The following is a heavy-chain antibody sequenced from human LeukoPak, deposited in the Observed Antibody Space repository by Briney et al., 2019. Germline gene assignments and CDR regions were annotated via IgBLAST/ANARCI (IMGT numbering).Heavy chain of an antibody. Sequence: GGSLRLSCAVSGFTFTQIGMGWVRQAPGKGLEWVAAIGGGGSDTKYTDSVKGRFTPSRDISKNTLYLQMDSLRAEDTAVYFCTKDVFHWAFDIWGPGTLVTVSS. CDR2: IGGGGSDT. D-gene: IGHD1-1*01. CDR3: TKDVFHWAFDI. CDR1: GFTFTQIG. J-gene: IGHJ3*02. V-gene: IGHV3-23*01.